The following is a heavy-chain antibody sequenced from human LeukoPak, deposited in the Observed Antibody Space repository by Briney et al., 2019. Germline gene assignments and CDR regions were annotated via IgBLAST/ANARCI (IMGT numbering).Heavy chain of an antibody. Sequence: SETLSLTCTVSGGSLSGYYWNWIRQPAGKGLEWIGRIYTSGNSWYKPSLQSRVTMSVDTSKNQFSLRMSSVTAADTAVYYCARGGGWTGARKDFDYWGQGTLVTVSS. CDR3: ARGGGWTGARKDFDY. CDR1: GGSLSGYY. J-gene: IGHJ4*02. V-gene: IGHV4-4*07. CDR2: IYTSGNS. D-gene: IGHD3/OR15-3a*01.